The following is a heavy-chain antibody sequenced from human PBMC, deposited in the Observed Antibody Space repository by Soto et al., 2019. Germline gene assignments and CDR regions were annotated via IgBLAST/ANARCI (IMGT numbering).Heavy chain of an antibody. Sequence: EVQLLESGGGLVKPGGSLRLSCAASGFTFSSYSMNWVRQAPGKGLEWVSSISSSSSYIYYADSVKGRFTISRDNAKNAVFLQMNRLRAEDTGVYYCARSLMSIVALGHWGQGALVTVFS. CDR1: GFTFSSYS. J-gene: IGHJ4*02. CDR3: ARSLMSIVALGH. CDR2: ISSSSSYI. D-gene: IGHD6-6*01. V-gene: IGHV3-21*01.